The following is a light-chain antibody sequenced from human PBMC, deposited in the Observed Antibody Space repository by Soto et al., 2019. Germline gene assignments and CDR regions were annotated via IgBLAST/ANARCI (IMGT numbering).Light chain of an antibody. CDR1: QSIINS. Sequence: TVLTQTPATLPLFPGERPTLSCRASQSIINSLAWYQQRPGQVPRRLLYDASNRATGIPPRFSGSGSWTDVTLTISSLEPEDFAVYYCRQRRNWPPFTFGQGTRLEIK. CDR3: RQRRNWPPFT. CDR2: DAS. V-gene: IGKV3-11*01. J-gene: IGKJ5*01.